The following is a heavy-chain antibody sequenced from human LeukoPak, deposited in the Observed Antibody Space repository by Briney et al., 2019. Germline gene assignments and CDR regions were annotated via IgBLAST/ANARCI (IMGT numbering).Heavy chain of an antibody. V-gene: IGHV3-23*01. CDR3: AKDGSWGDYYFYFYIDV. CDR1: GFTFGNSA. D-gene: IGHD3-16*01. Sequence: GGSLRLSCEVSGFTFGNSAMSWVRQAPGKGLEWISGISASGHYTYTADSLKGRFSISRDNSKNTLYLQMNSLRAEDTALYYCAKDGSWGDYYFYFYIDVWAKGPRSPSP. CDR2: ISASGHYT. J-gene: IGHJ6*03.